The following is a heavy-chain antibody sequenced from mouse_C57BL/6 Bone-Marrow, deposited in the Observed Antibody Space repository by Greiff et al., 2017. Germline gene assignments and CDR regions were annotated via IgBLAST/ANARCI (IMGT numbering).Heavy chain of an antibody. CDR2: IDPSDSET. Sequence: QVQLQQSGAELVRPGSSVKLSCKASGYTFTSYWMHWVKQRPIQGLEWIGNIDPSDSETHYNQKFKDKATLTVDKSSSTAYMQLSSLTSEDSAVYYCARTGYTWFAYWGQGTLVTVSA. J-gene: IGHJ3*01. D-gene: IGHD2-2*01. V-gene: IGHV1-52*01. CDR3: ARTGYTWFAY. CDR1: GYTFTSYW.